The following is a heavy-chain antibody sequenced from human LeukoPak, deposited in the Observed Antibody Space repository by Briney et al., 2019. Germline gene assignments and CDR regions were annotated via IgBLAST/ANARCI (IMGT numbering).Heavy chain of an antibody. CDR3: ERDISSNFP. V-gene: IGHV3-53*01. D-gene: IGHD6-13*01. Sequence: GGSLRLSCTVSGFTVRLNHMSLVRQAPGKGLEWVSIIYTVDNTYYPGPEKGRFTTSRDNSKTPLYLQMKRLRVEDTAVYSCERDISSNFPWGPGNLVTVSS. J-gene: IGHJ4*03. CDR2: IYTVDNT. CDR1: GFTVRLNH.